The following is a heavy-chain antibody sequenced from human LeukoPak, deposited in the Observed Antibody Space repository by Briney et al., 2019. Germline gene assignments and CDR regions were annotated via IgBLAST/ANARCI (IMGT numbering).Heavy chain of an antibody. CDR2: FDPEDGET. V-gene: IGHV1-24*01. CDR3: ARDRSGDYDSSGYVSDY. Sequence: ASVKVSCKVSGYTLTELSMHWVRQAPGKGLEWMGGFDPEDGETIYAQKFQGRVTMTTDTSTSTAYMELRSLRSDDTAVYYCARDRSGDYDSSGYVSDYWGQGTLVTVSS. J-gene: IGHJ4*02. D-gene: IGHD3-22*01. CDR1: GYTLTELS.